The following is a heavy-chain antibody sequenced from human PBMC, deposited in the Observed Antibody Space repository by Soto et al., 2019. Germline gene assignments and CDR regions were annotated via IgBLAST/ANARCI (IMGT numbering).Heavy chain of an antibody. CDR3: AIGSSSSRPYYFDY. J-gene: IGHJ4*02. CDR2: ITGSGGST. V-gene: IGHV3-23*01. Sequence: GGSLRLSCAASGFTFSTYVMSWVRQAPGKGLEWVSGITGSGGSTYYADSVKGRFTISRDNSKNTLYLQMNSLRADDTAVYHCAIGSSSSRPYYFDYWGQGTLVTVSS. CDR1: GFTFSTYV. D-gene: IGHD2-2*01.